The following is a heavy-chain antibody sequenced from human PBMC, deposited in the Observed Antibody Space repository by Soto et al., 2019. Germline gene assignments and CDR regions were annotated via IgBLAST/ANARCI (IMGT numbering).Heavy chain of an antibody. V-gene: IGHV4-34*01. CDR1: VGSFSGYY. J-gene: IGHJ3*02. CDR3: ARRINWNYASDAFDI. CDR2: INHSGST. D-gene: IGHD1-7*01. Sequence: PSETLSLTCAVYVGSFSGYYWSWIRQPPGKGLEWIGEINHSGSTNYNPSLKSRVTISVDTSKNQFSLKLSSVTAADTAVYYCARRINWNYASDAFDIWGQGTMVTVSS.